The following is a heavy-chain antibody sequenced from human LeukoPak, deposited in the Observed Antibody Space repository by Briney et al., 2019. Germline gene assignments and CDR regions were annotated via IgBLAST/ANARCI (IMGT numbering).Heavy chain of an antibody. Sequence: SETLSLTCTVSGGSISSYYWSWIRQPPGKGLEWIGYIYYSGSTNYNPSLKSRVTISVDTSKNQFSLKLSSVTAADTAVYYCARDLYTYYDSSGYSDYWGQGTLVTVSS. J-gene: IGHJ4*02. V-gene: IGHV4-59*12. CDR1: GGSISSYY. CDR3: ARDLYTYYDSSGYSDY. CDR2: IYYSGST. D-gene: IGHD3-22*01.